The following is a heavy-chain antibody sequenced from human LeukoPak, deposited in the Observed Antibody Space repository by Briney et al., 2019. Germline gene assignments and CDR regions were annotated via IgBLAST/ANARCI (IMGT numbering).Heavy chain of an antibody. J-gene: IGHJ4*02. D-gene: IGHD3-22*01. V-gene: IGHV4-59*01. CDR3: ARADSSSWKD. CDR1: GGSISSYY. CDR2: IYYSGST. Sequence: SETLSLTCTVSGGSISSYYWSCIRQPPGKGLEWIGYIYYSGSTNYNPSLKSRVTISADTSKNQFSLKLSSVTAADTAVYYCARADSSSWKDWGQGILVTVSS.